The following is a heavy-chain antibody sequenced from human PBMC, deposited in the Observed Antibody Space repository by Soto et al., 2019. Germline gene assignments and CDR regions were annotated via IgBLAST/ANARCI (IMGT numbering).Heavy chain of an antibody. CDR1: GFTFSSYA. V-gene: IGHV3-23*01. J-gene: IGHJ6*02. Sequence: PGGSMRLSCAASGFTFSSYAMGWVRQAPGKGLKGVSAISGSGGSTYYADSVKCRFTISRDNSKNTLSLQMNSLRAENTAVTYFAKDLLGVAGLTGYGMDVWGQGTTVTVSS. CDR3: AKDLLGVAGLTGYGMDV. CDR2: ISGSGGST. D-gene: IGHD2-15*01.